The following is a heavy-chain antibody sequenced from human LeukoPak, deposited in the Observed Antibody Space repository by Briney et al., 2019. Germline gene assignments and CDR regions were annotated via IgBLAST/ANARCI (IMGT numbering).Heavy chain of an antibody. CDR2: ISGSGDST. Sequence: GGSLRLSCAASEFSFGSYAMSWFRQAPGKGLQWVSGISGSGDSTYYADSVNGRFTISRNNSKNTLYLQMISLRAEDTAVYYCAKGGGSYFRRVTYYYYYMDVWGKGTTVTVSS. J-gene: IGHJ6*03. CDR1: EFSFGSYA. V-gene: IGHV3-23*01. D-gene: IGHD1-26*01. CDR3: AKGGGSYFRRVTYYYYYMDV.